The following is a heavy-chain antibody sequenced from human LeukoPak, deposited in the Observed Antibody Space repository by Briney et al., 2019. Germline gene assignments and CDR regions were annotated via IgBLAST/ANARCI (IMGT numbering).Heavy chain of an antibody. CDR1: GYTFTGYF. V-gene: IGHV1-2*02. J-gene: IGHJ4*02. CDR2: INPNTGGT. Sequence: ASVKVSCKPSGYTFTGYFLHWVRQAPGQGLEWMGWINPNTGGTNYAQRFQGRVSMTRDTSFSTAYMELSRLRSDDTAVYYCARDLYGSGSFPSDYWGQGTPVTVSS. CDR3: ARDLYGSGSFPSDY. D-gene: IGHD3-10*01.